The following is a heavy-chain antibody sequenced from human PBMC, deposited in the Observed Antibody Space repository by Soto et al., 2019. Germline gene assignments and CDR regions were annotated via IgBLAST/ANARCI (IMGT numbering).Heavy chain of an antibody. D-gene: IGHD4-17*01. CDR3: ASATVNPGVFKY. CDR2: MFYSGST. V-gene: IGHV4-30-4*08. J-gene: IGHJ4*02. CDR1: GASINSGDYF. Sequence: SETLSLTCTVSGASINSGDYFWSWIRQPPGKGLEWIGYMFYSGSTYNNPSIQSRLTISLDPSKNQFSLRLSSVTAADSAVYYGASATVNPGVFKYWGQGTLVTVSS.